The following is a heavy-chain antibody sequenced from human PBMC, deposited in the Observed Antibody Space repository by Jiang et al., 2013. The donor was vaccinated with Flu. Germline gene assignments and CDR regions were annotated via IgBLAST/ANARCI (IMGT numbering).Heavy chain of an antibody. V-gene: IGHV4-39*07. D-gene: IGHD3-9*01. CDR3: ARAAGYPSYIDY. CDR2: IYYSGST. J-gene: IGHJ4*02. CDR1: GGSISSTTYY. Sequence: GPGLVKPSETLSLTCTVSGGSISSTTYYWGWIRQPPGKGLEWIGSIYYSGSTYYNPSLKSRVTISVDTSKNQFSLKLSSVTAADTAVYYCARAAGYPSYIDYWGQGTLVTVSS.